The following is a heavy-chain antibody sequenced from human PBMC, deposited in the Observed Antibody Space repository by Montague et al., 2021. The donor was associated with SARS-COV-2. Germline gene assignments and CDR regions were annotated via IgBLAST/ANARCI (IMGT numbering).Heavy chain of an antibody. Sequence: SLRLSCAASGFTFNGYEMNWVRQAPGKGLEWVSYISSSGSTIYYADSVKGRFTISRDNAKNSLYLQMNSLRAEDTAVYYCARGRITMIVVVPHNAFDIWGQGTMVTVSS. D-gene: IGHD3-22*01. V-gene: IGHV3-48*03. J-gene: IGHJ3*02. CDR2: ISSSGSTI. CDR3: ARGRITMIVVVPHNAFDI. CDR1: GFTFNGYE.